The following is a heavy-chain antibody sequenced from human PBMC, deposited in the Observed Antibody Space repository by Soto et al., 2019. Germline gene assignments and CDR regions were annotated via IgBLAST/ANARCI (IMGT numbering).Heavy chain of an antibody. CDR3: ARGRRITIFRLVSPPFDY. Sequence: PSETLSLTCAVYGGSFSGYYWSWIRQPPGKGLEWIGEINHSGSTNYNPSLKSRVTISVDTSKNQFSLKLSSVTAADTAVYYCARGRRITIFRLVSPPFDYWGQGTLVTVSS. J-gene: IGHJ4*02. CDR1: GGSFSGYY. D-gene: IGHD3-3*01. V-gene: IGHV4-34*01. CDR2: INHSGST.